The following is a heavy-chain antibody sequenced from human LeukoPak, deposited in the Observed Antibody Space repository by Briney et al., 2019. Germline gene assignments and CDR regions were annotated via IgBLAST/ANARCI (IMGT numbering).Heavy chain of an antibody. Sequence: ASVKVFCMASGYTLTSYGISCVRQAPGRGLEYMVWLRDYKGHTHCAQKRQGRVTITTDTSTSTDYRELRNLRSDGTDVYYCARGRTRTYYYDISGYNYWGQGTLVTVSS. J-gene: IGHJ4*02. CDR3: ARGRTRTYYYDISGYNY. CDR1: GYTLTSYG. V-gene: IGHV1-18*01. D-gene: IGHD3-22*01. CDR2: LRDYKGHT.